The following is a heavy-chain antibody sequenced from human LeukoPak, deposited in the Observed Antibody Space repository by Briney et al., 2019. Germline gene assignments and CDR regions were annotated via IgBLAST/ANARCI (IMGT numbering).Heavy chain of an antibody. CDR2: ISGSGGST. D-gene: IGHD5-12*01. CDR1: GFTFSSYA. J-gene: IGHJ6*04. CDR3: AKVPPINGYDPYYCYGMDV. V-gene: IGHV3-23*01. Sequence: GGSLRLSCAASGFTFSSYAMSWVRQAPGKGLEWVSAISGSGGSTYYADSVKGRFTISRDNSKNTLYLQMNSLRAEDTAVYYCAKVPPINGYDPYYCYGMDVWGKGTTVTVSS.